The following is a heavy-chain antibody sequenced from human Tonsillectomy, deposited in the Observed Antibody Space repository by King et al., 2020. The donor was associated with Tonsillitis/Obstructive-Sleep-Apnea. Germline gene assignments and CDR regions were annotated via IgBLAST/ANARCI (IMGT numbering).Heavy chain of an antibody. V-gene: IGHV3-9*01. Sequence: QLVQSGGGLAQPGRSLRLSCVASGFTFDDYAMHWVRQAAGKGLEWVSGINWNSGRVDYADSVKGRFTISRDNAKNSLYLQMNSLRAEDTALYYCAKDGGRCSSSNSCYYMDVWGKGTTVTVSS. J-gene: IGHJ6*03. CDR3: AKDGGRCSSSNSCYYMDV. D-gene: IGHD2-2*01. CDR2: INWNSGRV. CDR1: GFTFDDYA.